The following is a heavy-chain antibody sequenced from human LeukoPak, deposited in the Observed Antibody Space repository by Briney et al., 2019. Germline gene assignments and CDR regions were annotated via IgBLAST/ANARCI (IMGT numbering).Heavy chain of an antibody. Sequence: PGGSLRLSCLTSGFILSTNAMSWVRQAPGKGLEWISGISGSGASTYYADSVKGRFTISRDDSRNTLYLQMNSLRGDDTAVYYCAKGRGPPYYFDFWGQGTLVTVSS. V-gene: IGHV3-23*01. CDR3: AKGRGPPYYFDF. CDR2: ISGSGAST. CDR1: GFILSTNA. J-gene: IGHJ4*02. D-gene: IGHD3-10*01.